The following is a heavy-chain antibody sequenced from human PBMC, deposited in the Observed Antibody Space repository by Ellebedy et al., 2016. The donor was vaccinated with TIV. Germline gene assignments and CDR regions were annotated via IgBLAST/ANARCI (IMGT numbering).Heavy chain of an antibody. Sequence: GSLRLXXTVSGGSISSYYWSWIRQPPGKGLEWIGYIYYSGSTNYNPSLKSRVTTSVDTSKNQFSLKLSSVTAADTAVYYCARDLWYGDYGLGYYYGMDVWGQGTTVTVSS. V-gene: IGHV4-59*01. J-gene: IGHJ6*02. CDR3: ARDLWYGDYGLGYYYGMDV. CDR1: GGSISSYY. CDR2: IYYSGST. D-gene: IGHD4-17*01.